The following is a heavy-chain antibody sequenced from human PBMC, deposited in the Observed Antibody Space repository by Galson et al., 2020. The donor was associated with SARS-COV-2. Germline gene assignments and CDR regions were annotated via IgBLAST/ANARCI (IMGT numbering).Heavy chain of an antibody. CDR2: SGSI. CDR3: VKDIGDYYDTSGYYGAFDL. Sequence: SGSIGYADSVKGRFTISRDNANNSLYLQMNSLRAEDTALYYCVKDIGDYYDTSGYYGAFDLWGQGTLVTVS. D-gene: IGHD3-22*01. V-gene: IGHV3-9*01. J-gene: IGHJ3*01.